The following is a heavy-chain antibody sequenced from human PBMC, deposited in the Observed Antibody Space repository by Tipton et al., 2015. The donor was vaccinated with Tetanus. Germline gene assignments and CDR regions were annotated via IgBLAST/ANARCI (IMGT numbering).Heavy chain of an antibody. CDR3: ARGAPVNWFDP. Sequence: SLRLSCVASGFAFNIYAMYWVRQAPGKGLEWLALISYDGSNDFYADSVKGRFTVSRDNSKNTLYLQLNSLRTEDTAVYYCARGAPVNWFDPWGQGTLVTVSS. J-gene: IGHJ5*02. CDR2: ISYDGSND. V-gene: IGHV3-30*04. CDR1: GFAFNIYA.